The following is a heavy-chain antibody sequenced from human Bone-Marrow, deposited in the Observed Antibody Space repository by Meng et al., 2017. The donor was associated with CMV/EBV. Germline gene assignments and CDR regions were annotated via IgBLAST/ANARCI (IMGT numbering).Heavy chain of an antibody. CDR3: ARDAGDHYYYYYGMDV. CDR1: GFTFSSYS. J-gene: IGHJ6*02. Sequence: LSLTCAASGFTFSSYSMNWVRQAPGKGLEWVSSISSSSSYIYYADSVKGRFTISRDNAKNSLYLQMNSLRAEDTAVYYCARDAGDHYYYYYGMDVWGQGTTVTVSS. D-gene: IGHD6-13*01. CDR2: ISSSSSYI. V-gene: IGHV3-21*01.